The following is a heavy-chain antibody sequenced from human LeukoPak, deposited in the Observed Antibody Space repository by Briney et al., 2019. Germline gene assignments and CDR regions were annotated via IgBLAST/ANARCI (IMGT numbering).Heavy chain of an antibody. J-gene: IGHJ2*01. CDR3: ARGNDYGDYALDL. CDR1: GFTLSAYA. V-gene: IGHV3-30*03. D-gene: IGHD4-17*01. CDR2: ISYDGSNK. Sequence: PGRSLRLSCAASGFTLSAYAMHWVRQAPGKGLEWVALISYDGSNKYYVDSVKGRFTISRDNSKNTLYLQMNSLRAEDTAVYFCARGNDYGDYALDLWGRGTLVTVSS.